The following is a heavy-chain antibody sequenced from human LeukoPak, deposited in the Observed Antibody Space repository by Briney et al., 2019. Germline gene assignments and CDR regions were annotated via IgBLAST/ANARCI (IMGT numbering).Heavy chain of an antibody. CDR2: IYPGDSDT. CDR1: GHTLTNYW. Sequence: GESLKISCKHSGHTLTNYWIGWVRQMPGKGLEWMGIIYPGDSDTRYSPSFQGQVTISADKSISTAYLQWSSLKASDTAMYYCARHRGYSNYEAIDIWGQGTMVTVSS. V-gene: IGHV5-51*01. D-gene: IGHD5-12*01. CDR3: ARHRGYSNYEAIDI. J-gene: IGHJ3*02.